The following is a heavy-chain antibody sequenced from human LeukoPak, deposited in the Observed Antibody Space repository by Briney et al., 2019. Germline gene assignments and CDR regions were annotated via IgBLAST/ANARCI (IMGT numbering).Heavy chain of an antibody. CDR2: ISGSGGST. CDR1: GFTFSSYA. Sequence: GGSLTLSCAASGFTFSSYAMSWVRQAPGKGLEWVSAISGSGGSTYYADSVKGRFTISRDNSKNTPYLQMNSLRAEDTAVYYCAKGPSAYYEILTGYSSWGQGTLVTVSS. CDR3: AKGPSAYYEILTGYSS. D-gene: IGHD3-9*01. J-gene: IGHJ5*02. V-gene: IGHV3-23*01.